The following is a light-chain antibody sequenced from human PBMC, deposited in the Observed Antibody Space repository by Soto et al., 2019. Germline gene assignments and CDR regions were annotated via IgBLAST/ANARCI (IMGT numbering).Light chain of an antibody. Sequence: DIQMTQSPSTLSASVGDRFTITCRASQSTSSYLAWYQQKPGKAPKLLIYKASSLESGVPSRFSGSGSGTEFTLTISSLQPDDFATYYCQQYNSYLLTFGGGTKVDIK. CDR2: KAS. J-gene: IGKJ4*01. CDR3: QQYNSYLLT. CDR1: QSTSSY. V-gene: IGKV1-5*03.